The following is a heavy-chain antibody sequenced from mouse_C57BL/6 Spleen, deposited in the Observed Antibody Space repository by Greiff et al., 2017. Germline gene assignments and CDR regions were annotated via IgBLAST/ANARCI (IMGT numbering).Heavy chain of an antibody. J-gene: IGHJ4*01. Sequence: QVQLQQPGAELVMPGASVKLSCKASGYTFTSYWMHWVKQRPGQGLEWIGEIDPSDSYTNYNQKFKGKSTLTVDKSSSTAYMQLSSLTSEDSAVYYGARRGPYYSKGGAMDYWGQGTSVTVSS. CDR1: GYTFTSYW. V-gene: IGHV1-69*01. CDR3: ARRGPYYSKGGAMDY. D-gene: IGHD2-5*01. CDR2: IDPSDSYT.